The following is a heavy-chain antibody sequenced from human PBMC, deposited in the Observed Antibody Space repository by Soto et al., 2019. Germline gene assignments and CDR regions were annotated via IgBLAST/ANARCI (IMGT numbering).Heavy chain of an antibody. CDR2: IYYSGST. J-gene: IGHJ3*02. D-gene: IGHD2-21*02. V-gene: IGHV4-59*01. CDR3: AIVCGGDCYDDAFDI. Sequence: PSETLSLTCTVSGGSISSYYWSWIRQPPGKGLEWIGYIYYSGSTNYNPSLKSRVTIPVDTSKNQFSLKLSSVTAADTAVYYCAIVCGGDCYDDAFDIWGQGTMVTVSS. CDR1: GGSISSYY.